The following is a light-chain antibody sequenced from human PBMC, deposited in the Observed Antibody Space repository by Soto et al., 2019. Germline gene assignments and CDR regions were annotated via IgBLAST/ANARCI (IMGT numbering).Light chain of an antibody. J-gene: IGKJ1*01. Sequence: EIVLTQSPGTLSLSPGGGATLSCRAAQDVTTNFAWYQLKRGQPPRLLIFGASSRATGIPDRFSGSGSGTDFTLTISRLEPEDFAVYYCQQYGSSPQTFGQGTKVDIK. CDR2: GAS. V-gene: IGKV3-20*01. CDR1: QDVTTN. CDR3: QQYGSSPQT.